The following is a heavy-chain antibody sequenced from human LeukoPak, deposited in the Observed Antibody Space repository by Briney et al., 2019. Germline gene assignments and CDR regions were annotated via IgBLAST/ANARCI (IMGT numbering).Heavy chain of an antibody. CDR1: GGSISSGGYS. D-gene: IGHD3-22*01. CDR2: IYHSGST. Sequence: SDTLSLTCAVSGGSISSGGYSWSWIRQPPGKGLEWIGYIYHSGSTYYNPSLKSRVTISVDRSKNQFSLKLSSVTAADTAVYYCARLYDSSGPVDYWGQGTLVTVSS. J-gene: IGHJ4*02. V-gene: IGHV4-30-2*01. CDR3: ARLYDSSGPVDY.